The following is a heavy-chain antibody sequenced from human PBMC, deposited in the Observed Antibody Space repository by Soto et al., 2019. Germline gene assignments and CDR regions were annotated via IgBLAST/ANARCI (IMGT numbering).Heavy chain of an antibody. V-gene: IGHV3-21*01. J-gene: IGHJ3*02. CDR1: GFNLSIYT. CDR3: ARDRYSGGSCYRTNAFDM. CDR2: ISGNNVYV. D-gene: IGHD2-15*01. Sequence: EAQLVESGGGLVKPGGSLRVSCAASGFNLSIYTMNWVRQAPGKGLEWVSSISGNNVYVYYADSVKGRFSISRDNAKNSLTLQMNSLRAEDTALYYCARDRYSGGSCYRTNAFDMWGQGTLVTVS.